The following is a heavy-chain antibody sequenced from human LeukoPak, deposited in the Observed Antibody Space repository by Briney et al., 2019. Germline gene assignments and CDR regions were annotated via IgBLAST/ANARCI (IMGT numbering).Heavy chain of an antibody. CDR1: GFTFSSYS. V-gene: IGHV3-48*04. Sequence: GGSLRLSCAASGFTFSSYSMNWVRQAPGKGLEWVSYITSSSSTIYYADSVKGRFTISRDNAKNSPYLQMNSLRAENTAVYYCARVSGSSSSWDAFDMWGQGTMVTVSS. CDR3: ARVSGSSSSWDAFDM. CDR2: ITSSSSTI. J-gene: IGHJ3*02. D-gene: IGHD6-6*01.